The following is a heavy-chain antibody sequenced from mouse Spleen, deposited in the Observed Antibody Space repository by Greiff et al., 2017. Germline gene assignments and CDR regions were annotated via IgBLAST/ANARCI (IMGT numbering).Heavy chain of an antibody. CDR2: ISSGGSYT. D-gene: IGHD2-4*01. V-gene: IGHV5-9-1*01. CDR1: GFTFSSYA. Sequence: EVKVEESGGGLVKPGGSLKLSCAASGFTFSSYAMSWVRQTPEKRLEWVATISSGGSYTYYPDSVKGRFTISRDNAKNTLYLQMSSLRSEDTAMYYCARRAIYYDYDDYFDYWGQGTTLTVSS. J-gene: IGHJ2*01. CDR3: ARRAIYYDYDDYFDY.